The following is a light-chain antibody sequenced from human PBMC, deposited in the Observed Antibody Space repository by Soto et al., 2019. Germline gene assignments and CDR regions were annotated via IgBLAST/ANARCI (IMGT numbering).Light chain of an antibody. CDR1: QDISNY. V-gene: IGKV1-33*01. J-gene: IGKJ3*01. Sequence: DIQMTQSPSSLSASVGDRVTITCQASQDISNYLNWYQHKPGKAPKLLIYDASNLEEGVPSRFSGGGSGTDFTFTISSLQPEDIATNYCQQYDDPPFTFGPGTKVDIK. CDR3: QQYDDPPFT. CDR2: DAS.